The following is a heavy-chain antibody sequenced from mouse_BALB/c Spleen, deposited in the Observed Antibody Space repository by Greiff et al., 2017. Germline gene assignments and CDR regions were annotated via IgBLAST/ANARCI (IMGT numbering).Heavy chain of an antibody. CDR3: TRDSGLRVFDY. V-gene: IGHV1S81*02. CDR1: GYTFTSYY. CDR2: INPSNGGT. J-gene: IGHJ2*01. D-gene: IGHD3-1*01. Sequence: VQLQQSGAELVKPGASVKLSCKASGYTFTSYYMYWVKQRPGQGLEWIGEINPSNGGTNFNEKFKSKATLTVDKSSSTAYMQLSSLTSEDSAVYYCTRDSGLRVFDYWGQGTTLTVSS.